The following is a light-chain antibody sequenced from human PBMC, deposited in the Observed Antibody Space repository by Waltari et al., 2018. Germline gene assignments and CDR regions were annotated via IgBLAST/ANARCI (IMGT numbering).Light chain of an antibody. CDR1: SSDVGSYNS. J-gene: IGLJ2*01. CDR2: DVS. V-gene: IGLV2-14*03. CDR3: SSQSSNNVVL. Sequence: QSALTQPASVSGSPGQSITISCTGTSSDVGSYNSVSCYPDHPGQGPKVMIYDVSNRPSGVSARFSGSKSGNTASLTISGLQAEDEADYYCSSQSSNNVVLFGGGTKLTVL.